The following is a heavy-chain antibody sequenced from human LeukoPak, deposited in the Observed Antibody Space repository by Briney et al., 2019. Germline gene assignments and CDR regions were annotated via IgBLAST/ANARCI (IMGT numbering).Heavy chain of an antibody. V-gene: IGHV3-30*18. J-gene: IGHJ6*02. CDR2: ISYDGSNK. D-gene: IGHD3-3*01. Sequence: GGSLRLSCAASEFTFSRYAMHWVRQAPGKGLEWVSLISYDGSNKYYADSVKGRFTISRDNSENTLYLQMSSLRAEDTAVYHCAKDYDFWSGYMNYGMDVWGQGTTVTVSS. CDR3: AKDYDFWSGYMNYGMDV. CDR1: EFTFSRYA.